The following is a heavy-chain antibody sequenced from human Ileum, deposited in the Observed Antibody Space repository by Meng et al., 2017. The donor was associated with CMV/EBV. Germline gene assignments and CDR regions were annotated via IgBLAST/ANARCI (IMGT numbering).Heavy chain of an antibody. CDR2: ITGSGAST. Sequence: EGQLLESGGGLVQPGGSLILSCAASGFTFTSHSMSWVRQAPGKGLEWVSAITGSGASTYYADSVKGRFTISRDNSKNTLYLQMNSLRAEDTAVYYCAKLSDVWGQGTTVTVFS. CDR1: GFTFTSHS. CDR3: AKLSDV. J-gene: IGHJ6*02. V-gene: IGHV3-23*01.